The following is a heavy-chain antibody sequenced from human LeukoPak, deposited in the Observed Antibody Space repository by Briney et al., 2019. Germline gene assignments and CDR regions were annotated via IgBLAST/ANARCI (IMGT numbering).Heavy chain of an antibody. Sequence: GGSLRLSCAASGFTFGSYAMSGVRQAPGKGPEWVSAISGSGGSTYSADSWKGRFTISRDNAKKSLYLQMNSLRADDTAVYYCARVWDGYSGEDYWGQGTLVTVSS. CDR2: ISGSGGST. J-gene: IGHJ4*02. CDR1: GFTFGSYA. D-gene: IGHD5-18*01. V-gene: IGHV3-23*01. CDR3: ARVWDGYSGEDY.